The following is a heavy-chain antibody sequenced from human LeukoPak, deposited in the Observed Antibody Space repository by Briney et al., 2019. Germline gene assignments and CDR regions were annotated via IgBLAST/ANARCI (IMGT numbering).Heavy chain of an antibody. V-gene: IGHV3-48*03. D-gene: IGHD2-2*01. CDR3: ARRYCSSTSCTMDV. CDR1: EFTFNSYD. CDR2: ISNGCSRT. Sequence: PGGSLRLSCAASEFTFNSYDMNWVREAPGKGLEGVSYISNGCSRTYYADSVKGRFTISRDNAKNSLYLQMNSLRAEDTAIYYCARRYCSSTSCTMDVWGKGTTVTVSS. J-gene: IGHJ6*04.